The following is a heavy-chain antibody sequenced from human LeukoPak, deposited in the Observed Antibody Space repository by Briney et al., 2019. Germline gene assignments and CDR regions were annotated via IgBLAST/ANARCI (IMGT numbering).Heavy chain of an antibody. V-gene: IGHV4-34*01. CDR1: GGSFSGYY. Sequence: SETLSLTCAVYGGSFSGYYWSWIRQPPGRGLEWIGEINHSGSTNYNPSLKSRVTISVDTSKNQFSLRLSSVTAADTAVYYCAGHPGYYLHYWGQGTLVTASS. J-gene: IGHJ4*02. CDR3: AGHPGYYLHY. CDR2: INHSGST. D-gene: IGHD3-9*01.